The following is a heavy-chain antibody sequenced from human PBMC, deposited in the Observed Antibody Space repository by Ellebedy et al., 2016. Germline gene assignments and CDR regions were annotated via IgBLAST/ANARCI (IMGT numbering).Heavy chain of an antibody. D-gene: IGHD3-10*01. Sequence: SETLSLXXTVSGYSISSGYYWGWIRQPPGKGLEWIGSIYHSGSTYYNPSLKSRVTISVDTSKNQFSLKLSSVTAADTAVYYCARFGGSGSYYNVRYFDLWGRGTLVTVSS. J-gene: IGHJ2*01. V-gene: IGHV4-38-2*02. CDR2: IYHSGST. CDR1: GYSISSGYY. CDR3: ARFGGSGSYYNVRYFDL.